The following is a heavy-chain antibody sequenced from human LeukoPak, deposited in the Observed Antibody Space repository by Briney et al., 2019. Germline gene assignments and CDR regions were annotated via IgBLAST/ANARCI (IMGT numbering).Heavy chain of an antibody. CDR2: IHYSGST. V-gene: IGHV4-59*01. CDR3: ARATVVAAYFDY. Sequence: SETLSLTCTVSGGSISSYYWSWIRQPPGKGLEWIGYIHYSGSTNYNPSLKSRVTISVDTSENQFSLKLTSVTAADTAVYYCARATVVAAYFDYWGQGTLVTVSS. D-gene: IGHD2-15*01. J-gene: IGHJ4*02. CDR1: GGSISSYY.